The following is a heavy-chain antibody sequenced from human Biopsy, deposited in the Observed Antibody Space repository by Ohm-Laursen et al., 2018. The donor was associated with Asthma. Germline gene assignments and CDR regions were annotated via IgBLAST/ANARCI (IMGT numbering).Heavy chain of an antibody. J-gene: IGHJ2*01. D-gene: IGHD6-6*01. V-gene: IGHV4-39*02. CDR3: ARAVSSSSYWYFDL. CDR1: GDAMSTSGSY. CDR2: IYYSGRT. Sequence: GTLSLTCIVSGDAMSTSGSYWGWIRQSPGKGLEWIGSIYYSGRTYYKPSLESRVTISANTWKNHFSLKVTSVTAADTAVYYCARAVSSSSYWYFDLWGRGDLVTVSS.